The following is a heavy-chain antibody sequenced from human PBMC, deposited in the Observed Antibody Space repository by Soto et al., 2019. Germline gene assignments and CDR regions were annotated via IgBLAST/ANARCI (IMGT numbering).Heavy chain of an antibody. CDR3: ARDKITGLFDY. CDR2: INHSGSS. V-gene: IGHV4-34*01. CDR1: GGSIIRGVYS. D-gene: IGHD2-8*02. Sequence: PSETLPLTCAVCGGSIIRGVYSWSWIRQPPGTGLEWIGEINHSGSSNYNPSLKSRVTISVDTSKNQFSLKLTSVTAADTAVYYCARDKITGLFDYWGQGTLVTVS. J-gene: IGHJ4*02.